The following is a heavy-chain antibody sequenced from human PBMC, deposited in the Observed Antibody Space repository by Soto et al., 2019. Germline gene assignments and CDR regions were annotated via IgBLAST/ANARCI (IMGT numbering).Heavy chain of an antibody. Sequence: KPSETLSLTCAVSGGSISTYYWSWIRQPPGKGLEWIGYIYYSGSTNYNPSLKSRVTISLDTSKNQFSLKLSSVTAADTAVYYCARGPDIVVVPSAFGHGMDVWGQGTTVTVSS. CDR2: IYYSGST. CDR3: ARGPDIVVVPSAFGHGMDV. J-gene: IGHJ6*02. V-gene: IGHV4-59*01. D-gene: IGHD2-2*01. CDR1: GGSISTYY.